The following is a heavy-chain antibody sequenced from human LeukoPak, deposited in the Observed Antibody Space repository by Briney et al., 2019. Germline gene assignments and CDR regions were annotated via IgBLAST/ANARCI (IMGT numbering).Heavy chain of an antibody. CDR2: IYYSGNT. CDR1: GGSISPYY. V-gene: IGHV4-59*12. J-gene: IGHJ5*02. CDR3: ARDSGGSYDNWFDP. Sequence: SETLSLTCTVSGGSISPYYWRWLRQPPGKGLEWLGYIYYSGNTNYNPSLRSRVAISVDTSNNQFSLKLSAVTAADTAVYYCARDSGGSYDNWFDPWGQGTLVTVSS. D-gene: IGHD1-26*01.